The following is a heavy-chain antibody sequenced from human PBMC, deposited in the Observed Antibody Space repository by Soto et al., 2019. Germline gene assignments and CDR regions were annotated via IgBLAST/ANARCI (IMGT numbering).Heavy chain of an antibody. J-gene: IGHJ6*04. CDR1: GFTVSSKY. CDR2: IQSGGPT. Sequence: GGSLRLSCAASGFTVSSKYMSWVRQAPGKGLEWVSLIQSGGPTYYADSVKGRFTISRDTSENTLHLQMDSLRAEDTAVYYCARDDVLCDGGRCYGVPLAVWGKGTTVTVPP. D-gene: IGHD2-15*01. CDR3: ARDDVLCDGGRCYGVPLAV. V-gene: IGHV3-66*01.